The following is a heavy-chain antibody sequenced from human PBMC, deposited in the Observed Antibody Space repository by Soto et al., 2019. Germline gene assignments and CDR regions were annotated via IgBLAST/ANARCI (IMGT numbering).Heavy chain of an antibody. Sequence: QVQLVQSGAEVKKPGSSVKVSCKASGGTFSSYTISWVRQDPGQGLEWMGRIIPILGIANYAQKFQGRVTITADKSTSTAYMELSSLRSEDTAVYYCARDMGRNLMDVWGKGTTVTVSS. CDR2: IIPILGIA. CDR3: ARDMGRNLMDV. J-gene: IGHJ6*03. D-gene: IGHD1-1*01. CDR1: GGTFSSYT. V-gene: IGHV1-69*08.